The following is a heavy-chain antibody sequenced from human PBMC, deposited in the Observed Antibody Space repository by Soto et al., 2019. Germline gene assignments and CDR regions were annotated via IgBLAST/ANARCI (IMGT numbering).Heavy chain of an antibody. V-gene: IGHV1-2*04. Sequence: QVQLVQSGAEVKKPGASVKVSCKASGYTFTGYYMHWVRQAPGQGLEWMGWINPNSGGTNYAQKFQGWVTMTRDTSISTAYMELSRLRSDDTAVYYCARGEVQLWLGGWFDPWGQGTLVTVPS. CDR2: INPNSGGT. J-gene: IGHJ5*02. CDR1: GYTFTGYY. CDR3: ARGEVQLWLGGWFDP. D-gene: IGHD5-18*01.